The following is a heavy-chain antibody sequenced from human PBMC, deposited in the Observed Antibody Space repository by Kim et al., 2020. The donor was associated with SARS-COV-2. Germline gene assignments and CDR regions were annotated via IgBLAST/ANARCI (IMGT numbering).Heavy chain of an antibody. CDR3: VRFADQLADF. D-gene: IGHD1-1*01. Sequence: SETLSLTCSVSGGSISSNSYYWGWIRQPPGKGLEWIASISYTGSTYYNPSLKSRVTISVDTPKNQVSLKLYSVTAADTALYYCVRFADQLADFWGQGTLVTVSS. J-gene: IGHJ4*02. V-gene: IGHV4-39*01. CDR2: ISYTGST. CDR1: GGSISSNSYY.